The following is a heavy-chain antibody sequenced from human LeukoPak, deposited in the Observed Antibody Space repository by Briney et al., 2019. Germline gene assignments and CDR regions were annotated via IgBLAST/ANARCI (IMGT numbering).Heavy chain of an antibody. Sequence: PGGSLRLSCVASGFIFSNYGMHWVRQAPGKGLEWVAVIRYDGSNKYYADSVKGRFTISRDNSKNTLYLQMNSLRAEDTAVYYCAKEVTIFGVVNYWGQGTLVTVSS. CDR3: AKEVTIFGVVNY. D-gene: IGHD3-3*01. V-gene: IGHV3-30*02. CDR1: GFIFSNYG. CDR2: IRYDGSNK. J-gene: IGHJ4*02.